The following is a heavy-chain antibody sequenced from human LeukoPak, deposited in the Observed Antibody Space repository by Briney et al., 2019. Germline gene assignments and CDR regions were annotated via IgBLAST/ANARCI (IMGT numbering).Heavy chain of an antibody. CDR2: IYDGVST. CDR3: VRDLVATIDHYYGMDV. J-gene: IGHJ6*02. V-gene: IGHV4-61*01. D-gene: IGHD5-12*01. CDR1: GGSVSSGSYY. Sequence: SETLSLTCIVSGGSVSSGSYYWSWIRQPPGKGLEWIGYIYDGVSTNYNPSLKSRVAISVDTSKNQLSLKLSSVTAADTAVYYCVRDLVATIDHYYGMDVWGQGTTVTVSS.